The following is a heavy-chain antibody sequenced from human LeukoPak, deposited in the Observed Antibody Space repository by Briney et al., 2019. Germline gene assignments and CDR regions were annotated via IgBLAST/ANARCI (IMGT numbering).Heavy chain of an antibody. Sequence: SVKVSCXASGGTFSSYAISWVRQAPGQGLEWMGGIIPIFGTANYAQKFQGRVTITADESTSTAYMELSSLRSEDTAVYYCARDRQLDPTEDAFDIWGQGTMATVSS. CDR1: GGTFSSYA. D-gene: IGHD1-1*01. J-gene: IGHJ3*02. V-gene: IGHV1-69*13. CDR2: IIPIFGTA. CDR3: ARDRQLDPTEDAFDI.